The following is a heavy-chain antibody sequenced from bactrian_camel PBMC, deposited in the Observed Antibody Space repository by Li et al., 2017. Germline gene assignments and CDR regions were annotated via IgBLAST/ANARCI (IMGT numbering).Heavy chain of an antibody. CDR3: AATRISTRGSCPGSTKREVYRA. D-gene: IGHD7*01. J-gene: IGHJ6*01. V-gene: IGHV3S55*01. CDR2: IAPDGSR. Sequence: VQLVESGGGAVQTGGSLRLTCTAVGLAFEGGSQGWYRETPGNEFELVSSIAPDGSRWYADSVKGRFTISQDNAKNTLTLQMNSLKPEDTCIYYCAATRISTRGSCPGSTKREVYRAWGQGTQVTVS. CDR1: GLAFEGGS.